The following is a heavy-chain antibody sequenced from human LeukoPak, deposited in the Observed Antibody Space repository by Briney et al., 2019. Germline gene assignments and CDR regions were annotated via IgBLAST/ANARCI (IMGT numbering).Heavy chain of an antibody. CDR1: GFGLSVLS. V-gene: IGHV1-24*01. CDR2: IRPETGEP. D-gene: IGHD3-10*01. CDR3: SPASGRGSFYFAF. J-gene: IGHJ4*02. Sequence: GASVKVSCKISGFGLSVLSIHWMRQAPGKGLEWVGGIRPETGEPIFAQKFRGRVTITEDTFTDTGYLELRGLTSEDTAVYYCSPASGRGSFYFAFWAREPWSPSP.